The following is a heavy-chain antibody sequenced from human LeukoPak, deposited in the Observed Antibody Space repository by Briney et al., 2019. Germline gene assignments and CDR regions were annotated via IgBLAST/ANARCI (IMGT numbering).Heavy chain of an antibody. CDR3: VKDGSGSYYTYYFDY. D-gene: IGHD3-10*01. J-gene: IGHJ4*02. CDR2: ST. Sequence: STYYADSVKGRFTISRDNSKNMLYLQMSSLRTEDTAVYYCVKDGSGSYYTYYFDYWGQGTLVTVSS. V-gene: IGHV3-64D*06.